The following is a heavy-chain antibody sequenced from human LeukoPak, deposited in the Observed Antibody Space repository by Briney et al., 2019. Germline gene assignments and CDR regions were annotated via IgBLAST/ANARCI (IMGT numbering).Heavy chain of an antibody. D-gene: IGHD1-26*01. CDR2: IKQDESEK. V-gene: IGHV3-7*01. CDR3: AAPSYSGSYWDAFDI. J-gene: IGHJ3*02. CDR1: GFTFSSYW. Sequence: GGSLRLSCAASGFTFSSYWMSWVRQAPGKGLEWVANIKQDESEKYYVDSVKGRFTISRDNAKNSLYLQMNSLRAEDAAVYYCAAPSYSGSYWDAFDIWGQGTMVTVSS.